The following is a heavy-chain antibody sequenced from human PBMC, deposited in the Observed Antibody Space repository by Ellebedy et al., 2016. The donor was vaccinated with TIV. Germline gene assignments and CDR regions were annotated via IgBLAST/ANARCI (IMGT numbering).Heavy chain of an antibody. CDR2: IDSSGTYI. J-gene: IGHJ3*02. V-gene: IGHV3-21*06. CDR3: AKSTVINPEGDAYGI. D-gene: IGHD4-23*01. Sequence: GESLKISCAASGFTFSSFGMNWVRQPSGKGLEWVSSIDSSGTYIYYADSVKGRFTISRDNTKNSLYLHMNSLRAEDTAVYYCAKSTVINPEGDAYGIWGQGTKVTVSS. CDR1: GFTFSSFG.